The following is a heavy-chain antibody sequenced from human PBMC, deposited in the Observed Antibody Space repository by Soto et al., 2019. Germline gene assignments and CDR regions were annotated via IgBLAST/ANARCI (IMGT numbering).Heavy chain of an antibody. CDR1: GGSINSGGSF. V-gene: IGHV4-31*03. CDR2: LSHTGNT. J-gene: IGHJ5*01. CDR3: ARGLYEPNWFDS. D-gene: IGHD3-22*01. Sequence: QVQLQESGPGLVKPSQTLALICTVSGGSINSGGSFWTWIRQHPGRAPEWIGYLSHTGNTYYNPSLKSRVLMSVDRSKNLLSRRLSSVTAADTAVYYCARGLYEPNWFDSWGQGTLVTVSS.